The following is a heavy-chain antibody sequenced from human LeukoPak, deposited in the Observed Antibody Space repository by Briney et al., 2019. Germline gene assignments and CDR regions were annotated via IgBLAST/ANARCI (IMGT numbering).Heavy chain of an antibody. Sequence: SVKVSCKASGGTFSSYAISWVRQAPGQGLEWMGGIIPTFGTANYAQKFQGRVTITADESTSTAYMELSSLRSEDTAVYYCASRKYYDSSVLYWYFDLWGRGTLVTVSS. CDR3: ASRKYYDSSVLYWYFDL. CDR1: GGTFSSYA. J-gene: IGHJ2*01. D-gene: IGHD3-22*01. V-gene: IGHV1-69*13. CDR2: IIPTFGTA.